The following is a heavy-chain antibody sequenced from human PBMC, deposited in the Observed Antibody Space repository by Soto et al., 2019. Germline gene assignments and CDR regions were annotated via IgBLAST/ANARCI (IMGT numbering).Heavy chain of an antibody. Sequence: QVQLVESGGGVVQPGRSLRLSCAASGFTFSSYGMHWVGQAPGKGLEWVAVIWYDGSNKYYADSVKGRFTISRDNSKNTLYLQMNSLRAEDTAVYYCASLYGSGSDYYYYGMDVWGQGTTVTVSS. CDR2: IWYDGSNK. V-gene: IGHV3-33*01. J-gene: IGHJ6*02. CDR1: GFTFSSYG. D-gene: IGHD3-10*01. CDR3: ASLYGSGSDYYYYGMDV.